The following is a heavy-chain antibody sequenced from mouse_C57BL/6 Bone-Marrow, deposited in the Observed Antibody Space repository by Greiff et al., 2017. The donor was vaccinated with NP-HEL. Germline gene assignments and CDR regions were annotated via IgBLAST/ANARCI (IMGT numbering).Heavy chain of an antibody. V-gene: IGHV3-6*01. D-gene: IGHD4-1*01. CDR3: ATLGRRNFDY. CDR1: GYSITSGYY. CDR2: ISYDGSN. J-gene: IGHJ2*01. Sequence: EVQLQESGPGLVKPSPSLSLSCSVTGYSITSGYYSNWIRQLPGNKLEWMGYISYDGSNNYNPSLKNRISITRDTSKNQFFLELNSVTTEDTATYYCATLGRRNFDYRGQGATLTVAS.